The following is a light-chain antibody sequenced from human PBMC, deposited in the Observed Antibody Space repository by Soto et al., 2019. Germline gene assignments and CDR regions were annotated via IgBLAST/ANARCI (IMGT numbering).Light chain of an antibody. Sequence: QSALTQPASVSGSPGQSITISCTGTSSDIGGYNYVSWYQRHPGKAPKLMIYEVINRPSGVSDRFSGSKSDNTASLTISGLQAEDEADYYCSSYTSSSTLWLFGGGTKLTVL. J-gene: IGLJ3*02. CDR1: SSDIGGYNY. V-gene: IGLV2-14*01. CDR2: EVI. CDR3: SSYTSSSTLWL.